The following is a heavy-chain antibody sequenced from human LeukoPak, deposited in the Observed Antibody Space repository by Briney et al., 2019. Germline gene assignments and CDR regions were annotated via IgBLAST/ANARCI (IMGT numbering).Heavy chain of an antibody. CDR3: ARGEKGSSSGSINY. J-gene: IGHJ4*02. CDR2: MYTSGST. Sequence: SETLSLTCTVSGGSINSGTYYWSWIRHPAGKGLEWIGRMYTSGSTNYNPSLESRVTISVDTSKNQFSLKLSSVTAADTAVYYCARGEKGSSSGSINYWGQGTLVTVSS. V-gene: IGHV4-61*02. CDR1: GGSINSGTYY. D-gene: IGHD6-6*01.